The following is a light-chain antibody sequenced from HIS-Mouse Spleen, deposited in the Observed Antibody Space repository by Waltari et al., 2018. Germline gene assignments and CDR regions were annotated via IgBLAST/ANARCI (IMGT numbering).Light chain of an antibody. CDR3: QVWDSSTVV. Sequence: SYELTQPLSVSVALGQTARITCGGNNIGSKNVHWYQQKPGQAPVLVIYNRPSGIPERFSGSNSGNTDTLTISRAQAGDEADYYCQVWDSSTVVFGGGTKLTVL. V-gene: IGLV3-9*01. J-gene: IGLJ2*01. CDR1: NIGSKN.